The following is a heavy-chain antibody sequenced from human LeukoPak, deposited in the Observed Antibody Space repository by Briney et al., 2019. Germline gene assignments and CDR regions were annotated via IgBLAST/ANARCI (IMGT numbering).Heavy chain of an antibody. J-gene: IGHJ4*02. V-gene: IGHV4-59*08. Sequence: PSETLSLTCTISSGSINNFYWSWIRQPPGKGLEWIGYISYSGSTNYSPSLKSRVTISFDTSNNHFSLKLSSVTAADTAVYYCARRGGYTGYDRDWGQGTLVTVSS. CDR3: ARRGGYTGYDRD. CDR1: SGSINNFY. CDR2: ISYSGST. D-gene: IGHD5-12*01.